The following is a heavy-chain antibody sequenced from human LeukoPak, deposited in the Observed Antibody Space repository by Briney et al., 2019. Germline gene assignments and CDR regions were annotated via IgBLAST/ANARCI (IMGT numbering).Heavy chain of an antibody. Sequence: GGSLRLSCAASGFTFSSYGMHWVRQAPGKGLGWVANIKQDGSEKYYVDSVKGRFTISRDNAKSSLYLQMNSLRAEDTAVYFCARLLWFGETHYYMDVWGKGTTVTISS. CDR1: GFTFSSYG. J-gene: IGHJ6*03. CDR3: ARLLWFGETHYYMDV. V-gene: IGHV3-7*03. CDR2: IKQDGSEK. D-gene: IGHD3-10*01.